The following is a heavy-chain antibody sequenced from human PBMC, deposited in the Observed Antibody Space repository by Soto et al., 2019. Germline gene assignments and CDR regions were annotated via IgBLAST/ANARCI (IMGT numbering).Heavy chain of an antibody. D-gene: IGHD5-12*01. V-gene: IGHV4-59*08. CDR2: IYYSGST. CDR3: ARLDGYDNYFHD. Sequence: SETLSLTCTVSGGSISSHYWSWIRQPPGQGLEWIGYIYYSGSTNYNPSLKSRVTISVDTSKSQFSLRLSSVTAADTAVYFCARLDGYDNYFHDWGQGARVTVSS. CDR1: GGSISSHY. J-gene: IGHJ4*02.